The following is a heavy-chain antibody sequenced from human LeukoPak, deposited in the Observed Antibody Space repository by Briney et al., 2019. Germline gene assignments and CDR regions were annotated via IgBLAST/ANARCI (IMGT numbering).Heavy chain of an antibody. V-gene: IGHV4-39*07. Sequence: SETLSLTCSVSGGSISSCTYSWGWIRQPPGKGLEWIGSFSCSGSTYYNPSLKSRVTISVDTSKNQFSLKLSSVTAADTAVYYCARGLLWFGEGVANMDVWGKGTTVTISS. J-gene: IGHJ6*03. CDR1: GGSISSCTYS. CDR2: FSCSGST. CDR3: ARGLLWFGEGVANMDV. D-gene: IGHD3-10*01.